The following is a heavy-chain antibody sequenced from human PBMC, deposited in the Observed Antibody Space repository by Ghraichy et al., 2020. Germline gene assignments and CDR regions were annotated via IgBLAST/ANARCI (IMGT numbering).Heavy chain of an antibody. Sequence: SQTLSLTCTVSGGSISSYYWSWIRQPPGKGLEWIGYIYYSGSTNYNPSLKSRVTISVDTSKNQFSLKLSPVTAADTAVYYCARGGRGGSYFFDYWGQGTLVTVSS. CDR2: IYYSGST. D-gene: IGHD1-26*01. CDR1: GGSISSYY. J-gene: IGHJ4*02. CDR3: ARGGRGGSYFFDY. V-gene: IGHV4-59*01.